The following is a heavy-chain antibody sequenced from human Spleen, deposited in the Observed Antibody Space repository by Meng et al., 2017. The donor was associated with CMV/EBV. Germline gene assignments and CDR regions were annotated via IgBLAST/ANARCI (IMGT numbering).Heavy chain of an antibody. D-gene: IGHD6-6*01. V-gene: IGHV1-69*05. J-gene: IGHJ5*02. CDR3: ARELHSSSSWFDP. Sequence: SVKVSCKASGYTFTGYYMHWVRQAPGQGLEWMGGIIPIFGTANYAQKFQGRVTITTDESTSTAYMELSSLRSEDTAVYYCARELHSSSSWFDPWGQGTLVTVSS. CDR2: IIPIFGTA. CDR1: GYTFTGYY.